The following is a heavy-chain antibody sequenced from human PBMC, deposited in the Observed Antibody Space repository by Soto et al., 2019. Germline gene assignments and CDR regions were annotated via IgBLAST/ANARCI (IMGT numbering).Heavy chain of an antibody. CDR3: ARSPDSSGYYPRWYYYGMDV. CDR2: IYYSGST. J-gene: IGHJ6*02. V-gene: IGHV4-39*07. D-gene: IGHD3-22*01. Sequence: SETLSLTCTVSGGSISSSSYYWGWIRQPPGKGLEWIGSIYYSGSTNYNPSLKSRVTISVDESKHQFSLKLSSVTAADTAVYYCARSPDSSGYYPRWYYYGMDVWGQGTTVTVSS. CDR1: GGSISSSSYY.